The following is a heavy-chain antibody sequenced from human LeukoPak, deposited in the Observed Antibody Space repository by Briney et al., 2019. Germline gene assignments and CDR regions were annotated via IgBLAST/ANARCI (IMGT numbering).Heavy chain of an antibody. CDR2: IYPSGNS. Sequence: SETLSLTCTVSGGSISGYYWNWIRQPPGKGLEWLGYIYPSGNSDYNPSLKSRVSMSVDTSKKQISLRLSSVTAADTAVYYCARHGGTVAINDAFDIWGQGTMVTVSS. D-gene: IGHD1/OR15-1a*01. J-gene: IGHJ3*02. V-gene: IGHV4-4*09. CDR3: ARHGGTVAINDAFDI. CDR1: GGSISGYY.